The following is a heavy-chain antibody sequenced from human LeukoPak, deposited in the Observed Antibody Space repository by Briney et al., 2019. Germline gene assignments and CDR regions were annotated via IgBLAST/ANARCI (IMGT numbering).Heavy chain of an antibody. D-gene: IGHD3-10*01. CDR3: ATHHYYYGSGSPPPFDY. V-gene: IGHV5-51*01. J-gene: IGHJ4*02. Sequence: GESLKISCKGSGYSFTSYWIGWVRQMPGKGLEWMGIIYPGDSDTRYSPSFQGQVTISADESISTAYLQWSSLKASDTAMYYCATHHYYYGSGSPPPFDYWGQGTLVIVSS. CDR1: GYSFTSYW. CDR2: IYPGDSDT.